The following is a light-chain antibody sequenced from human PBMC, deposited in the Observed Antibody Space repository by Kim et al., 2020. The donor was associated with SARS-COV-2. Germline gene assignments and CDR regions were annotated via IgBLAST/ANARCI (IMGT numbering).Light chain of an antibody. Sequence: PGERATLSCRASRSVSSSYLAWYQQKPGQAPRLLIYGASSRASGIPDRFSGRGSGTDFTLTISRLEPEDFAVYYCQQYGSSLSWTFGQGTKVDIK. CDR3: QQYGSSLSWT. J-gene: IGKJ1*01. V-gene: IGKV3-20*01. CDR2: GAS. CDR1: RSVSSSY.